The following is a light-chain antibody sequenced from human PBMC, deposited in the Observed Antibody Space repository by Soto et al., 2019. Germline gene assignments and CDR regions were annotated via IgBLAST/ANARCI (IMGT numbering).Light chain of an antibody. CDR2: DVS. CDR1: SNDVGGNNH. V-gene: IGLV2-11*01. Sequence: QSALTQPRSVSGSPGQSMTISCTGSSNDVGGNNHVSWYQQHPGKAPKLMIYDVSMRPSGVPDRFSGSKSGNTASLTISGLQAEDEADYYCCSYAGRYIWVFGGGTKLTVL. CDR3: CSYAGRYIWV. J-gene: IGLJ3*02.